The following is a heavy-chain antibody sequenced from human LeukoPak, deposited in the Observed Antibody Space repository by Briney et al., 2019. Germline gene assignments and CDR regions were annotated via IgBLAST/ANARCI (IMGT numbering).Heavy chain of an antibody. V-gene: IGHV4-61*02. Sequence: SQTLSLTCTVSGGSISSGNYYWSWIRQPAGKGLEWIGRIYTSGSTNYNPSLKSRVTISVDTSKNQFSLKLSSVTAADTAVYYCARCPYDILTSYFSLDYWGQGTLVTVSS. J-gene: IGHJ4*02. CDR3: ARCPYDILTSYFSLDY. D-gene: IGHD3-9*01. CDR2: IYTSGST. CDR1: GGSISSGNYY.